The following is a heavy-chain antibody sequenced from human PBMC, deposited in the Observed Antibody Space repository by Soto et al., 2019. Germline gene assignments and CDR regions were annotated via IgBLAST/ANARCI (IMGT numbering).Heavy chain of an antibody. CDR3: AREGGGVRITMVRGVIPPRYYGMDV. Sequence: SETLSLTCAVYGGSFSGYYWSWIRQPPGKGLERIGEINHSGSTNYNPSLKSRVTISVDTSKNQFSLKLSSVTAADTAVYYCAREGGGVRITMVRGVIPPRYYGMDVWGQGTTVTVSS. CDR1: GGSFSGYY. V-gene: IGHV4-34*01. D-gene: IGHD3-10*01. CDR2: INHSGST. J-gene: IGHJ6*02.